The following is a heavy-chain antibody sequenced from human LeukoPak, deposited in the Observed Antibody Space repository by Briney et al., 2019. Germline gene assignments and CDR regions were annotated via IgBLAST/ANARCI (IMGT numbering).Heavy chain of an antibody. CDR1: GFTVSSKY. V-gene: IGHV3-66*01. D-gene: IGHD4-17*01. CDR2: LYSGGRT. J-gene: IGHJ6*02. Sequence: GGSLRLSCAASGFTVSSKYMSWVRQAPWKGLEWVPALYSGGRTYSADSVKGRFTISRDNSKNTLFLQMDSLRAEDTAVYYCARGHETTVTSYYGMDVWGQGTTVTVSS. CDR3: ARGHETTVTSYYGMDV.